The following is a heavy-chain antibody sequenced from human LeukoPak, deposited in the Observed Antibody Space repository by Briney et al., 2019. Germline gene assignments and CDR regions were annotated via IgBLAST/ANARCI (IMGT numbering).Heavy chain of an antibody. CDR2: FSADEINI. Sequence: GGSLRLSCAASGFTFSIYGMHWVRQAPGKGLEWVALFSADEINIYYADSVKGRFTVSRDNSKNMLYLQMNSLRAEDMAVYYCARDGGYFDWLLSFGEAANYYYYYGMDVWGQGTTVTVSS. J-gene: IGHJ6*02. CDR3: ARDGGYFDWLLSFGEAANYYYYYGMDV. D-gene: IGHD3-9*01. V-gene: IGHV3-30*03. CDR1: GFTFSIYG.